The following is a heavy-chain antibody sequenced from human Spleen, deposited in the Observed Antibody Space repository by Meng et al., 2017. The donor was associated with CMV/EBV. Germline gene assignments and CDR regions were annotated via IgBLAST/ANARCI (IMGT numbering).Heavy chain of an antibody. CDR1: GGSINNYY. D-gene: IGHD6-13*01. CDR3: ARLVQQLKFDP. CDR2: IYHSGTT. V-gene: IGHV4-59*01. J-gene: IGHJ5*02. Sequence: SETLSLTCTVSGGSINNYYWSWIRQPPGKGLEWIGYIYHSGTTKYNPSLNSRLTISIDTSKNQFSLKLSSVTAADTAVYYCARLVQQLKFDPWGQGILVTVSS.